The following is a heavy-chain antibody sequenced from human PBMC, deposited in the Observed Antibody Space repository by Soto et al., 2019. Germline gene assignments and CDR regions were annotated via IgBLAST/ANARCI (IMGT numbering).Heavy chain of an antibody. Sequence: PXESLTISCKTSGYTFSSYWIVLVRQMPGKGLEWMGIIYPSDSKVKYSPSVEGQVTMSADKSISTAYLQWSSLKASDTAIYFCARGNVANFFEPWGQGTPVTVSS. J-gene: IGHJ5*02. CDR3: ARGNVANFFEP. CDR1: GYTFSSYW. V-gene: IGHV5-51*01. CDR2: IYPSDSKV.